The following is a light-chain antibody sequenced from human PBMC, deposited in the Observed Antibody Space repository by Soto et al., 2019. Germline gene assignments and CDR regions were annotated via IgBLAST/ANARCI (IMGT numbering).Light chain of an antibody. V-gene: IGKV1-39*01. CDR1: QSIGKH. CDR2: AAS. J-gene: IGKJ5*01. CDR3: QQGYTSAIT. Sequence: DIQMSQXAXSRXAXXXGIFTXXXRASQSIGKHLNWYQQKPGKAPKFLIYAASNLQSGVPSRFSGSGSGTDFTLTVNSLQPEDFATYYCQQGYTSAITFGQGTRLEI.